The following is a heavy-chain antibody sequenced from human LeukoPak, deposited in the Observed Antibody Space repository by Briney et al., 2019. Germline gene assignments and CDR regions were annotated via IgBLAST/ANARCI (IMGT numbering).Heavy chain of an antibody. CDR1: GFTFSSYA. J-gene: IGHJ4*02. CDR3: AKTRYDFWSGYPKSPDC. CDR2: ISGSGGST. V-gene: IGHV3-23*01. Sequence: GGSLRLSCAASGFTFSSYAMSWVRQAPGKGLEWVSAISGSGGSTYYADSVKGRFTISRDNSKNTLYLQMNSLRAEDTAVYYCAKTRYDFWSGYPKSPDCWGQGTLVTVSS. D-gene: IGHD3-3*01.